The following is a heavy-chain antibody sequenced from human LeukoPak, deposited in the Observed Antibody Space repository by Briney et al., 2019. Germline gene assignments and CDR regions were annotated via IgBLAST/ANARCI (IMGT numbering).Heavy chain of an antibody. J-gene: IGHJ4*02. CDR3: ANYRSRFGESNPQYFDY. Sequence: GGSLRLSCAASGFTVSSNEMSWVRQAPGKGLEWVSSISGGSTYYADSVKGRFTISRDNSKNTLYLQMNSLRAEDTAVYYCANYRSRFGESNPQYFDYWGQGTLVTVSS. CDR1: GFTVSSNE. CDR2: ISGGST. V-gene: IGHV3-38-3*01. D-gene: IGHD3-10*01.